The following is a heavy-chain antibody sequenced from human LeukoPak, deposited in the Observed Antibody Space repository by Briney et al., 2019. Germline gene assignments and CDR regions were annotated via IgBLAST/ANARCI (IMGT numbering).Heavy chain of an antibody. CDR1: GGSISGYY. CDR3: ARYIPARPGFDY. V-gene: IGHV4-4*07. D-gene: IGHD6-6*01. J-gene: IGHJ4*02. CDR2: IYTSGST. Sequence: SETLSLTCTVSGGSISGYYWNWIRQPAGKGLEWIGRIYTSGSTNYNPSLKSRVTMSVDTSKNQFSLKLSSVTVADTAVYYCARYIPARPGFDYWGQGTLVTVSS.